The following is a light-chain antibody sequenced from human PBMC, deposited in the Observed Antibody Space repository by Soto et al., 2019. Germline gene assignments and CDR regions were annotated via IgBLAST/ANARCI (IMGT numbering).Light chain of an antibody. CDR1: KSISTY. CDR2: AAS. CDR3: QQRDT. V-gene: IGKV1-39*01. J-gene: IGKJ2*01. Sequence: DIRMPQSPSSLSASVGDRVTIPCRASKSISTYLNWYQQKPGKAPKLLIYAASSLESGVPSRFSGSGSGTDFTLTISSLQPEDFATYYCQQRDTFGQGTKLEIK.